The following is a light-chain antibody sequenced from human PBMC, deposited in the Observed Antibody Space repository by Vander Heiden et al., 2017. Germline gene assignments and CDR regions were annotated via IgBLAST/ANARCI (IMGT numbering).Light chain of an antibody. CDR3: QQYYTTQLT. CDR1: QSVLYSPNKRNY. CDR2: WAS. J-gene: IGKJ4*01. Sequence: DIVMTQSPDSLAVSMGERATINCKSNQSVLYSPNKRNYVAWSQLNPGQPPKLLMYWASIRESGVPDRFSGSGSGTDFSLTISSLQAEDVAVYYCQQYYTTQLTFGGGTKVEIK. V-gene: IGKV4-1*01.